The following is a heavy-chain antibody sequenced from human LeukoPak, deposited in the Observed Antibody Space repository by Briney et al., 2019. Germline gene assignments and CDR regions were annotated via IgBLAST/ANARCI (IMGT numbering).Heavy chain of an antibody. CDR3: AGQPTYYDFWSGYYTPPVDY. CDR1: GFTFSSYS. D-gene: IGHD3-3*01. CDR2: ISSSSSYI. Sequence: GGSLRLSCAASGFTFSSYSMNWVRQAPGKGLEWVSSISSSSSYIYYADSVKGRFTISRDNAKNSLYLQMNSLRAEDTAVYYCAGQPTYYDFWSGYYTPPVDYWGQGTLVTVSS. J-gene: IGHJ4*02. V-gene: IGHV3-21*01.